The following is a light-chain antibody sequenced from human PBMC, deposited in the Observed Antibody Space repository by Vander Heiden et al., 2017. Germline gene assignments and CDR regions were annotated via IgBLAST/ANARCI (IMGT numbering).Light chain of an antibody. CDR3: QRNDSSLPLT. Sequence: DIQMTHSPSSLSASVGDRVTITCRASQSISSYLDWYQQKPGKAPKLLIYAASSLQRAVPSRFSGSGCGTDTALTISIRQLEAFASYYCQRNDSSLPLTFGQGTKLEI. V-gene: IGKV1-39*01. CDR2: AAS. CDR1: QSISSY. J-gene: IGKJ2*01.